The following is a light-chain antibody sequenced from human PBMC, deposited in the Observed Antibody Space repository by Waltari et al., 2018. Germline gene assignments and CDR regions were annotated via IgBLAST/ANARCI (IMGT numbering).Light chain of an antibody. Sequence: QTVVTQEPSLTVSPGGTVTLTCASRTGAVPSGHYPNWFQQKPGQEPRALIYATSNKDSWTPARFSGSLLGDKAALTLSGVQPEDGADYYCLLYSGGAHLFGGGTKLTVL. V-gene: IGLV7-43*01. CDR3: LLYSGGAHL. CDR2: ATS. J-gene: IGLJ2*01. CDR1: TGAVPSGHY.